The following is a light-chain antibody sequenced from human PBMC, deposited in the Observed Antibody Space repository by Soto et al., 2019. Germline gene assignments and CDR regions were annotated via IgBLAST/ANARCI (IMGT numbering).Light chain of an antibody. CDR3: QEYNNWHPAT. J-gene: IGKJ4*01. CDR1: QSVSSSY. CDR2: DTS. V-gene: IGKV3-15*01. Sequence: EIVLTQSPGTLSLSPGERATLSCRASQSVSSSYLAWYQQTPGQAPRLLVYDTSYRATGIPARFSGSGSGTEFTLTISSLQSEDFAVYYCQEYNNWHPATFGGGTKVDIK.